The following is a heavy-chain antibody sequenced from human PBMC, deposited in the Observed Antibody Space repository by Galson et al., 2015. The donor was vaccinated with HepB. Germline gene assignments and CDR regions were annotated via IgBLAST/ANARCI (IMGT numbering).Heavy chain of an antibody. V-gene: IGHV3-66*01. J-gene: IGHJ4*02. CDR2: IYSGGST. CDR3: AREGITIFGVVTHYYFDY. Sequence: SLRLSCAASGFTVSSNYMSWIRQAPGKGLEWVSVIYSGGSTYYADSVKGGFTISRDNSKNTLYLQMTSLRAEDTAVYYCAREGITIFGVVTHYYFDYWGQGTLVTVSS. D-gene: IGHD3-3*01. CDR1: GFTVSSNY.